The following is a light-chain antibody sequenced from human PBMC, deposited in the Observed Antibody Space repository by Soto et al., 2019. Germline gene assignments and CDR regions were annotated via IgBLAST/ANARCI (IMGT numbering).Light chain of an antibody. CDR2: EAS. CDR1: SSDVGSPNL. Sequence: QSALTQPASVSGSPGQSITISCTGTSSDVGSPNLFPWYQELRGKAPKLMIYEASKRHSGVSNRFSGSKSGNTASLTVSGLQAEDEADYYCCSYAGSNTVIFGGGTKLTVL. V-gene: IGLV2-23*01. CDR3: CSYAGSNTVI. J-gene: IGLJ2*01.